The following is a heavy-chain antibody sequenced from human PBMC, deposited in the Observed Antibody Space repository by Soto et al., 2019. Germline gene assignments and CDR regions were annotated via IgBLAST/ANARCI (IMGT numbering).Heavy chain of an antibody. Sequence: PSETLSLTCTISGGSISSGDYYWSWIRQPPGKGLEWIGYIYYSGSTYYNPSLKSRVTISVDTSKNQFSLKLSSVTAADTAVYYCARDSHPAFWVWFDPWGQGTLVTVSS. CDR3: ARDSHPAFWVWFDP. D-gene: IGHD7-27*01. CDR2: IYYSGST. CDR1: GGSISSGDYY. J-gene: IGHJ5*02. V-gene: IGHV4-30-4*01.